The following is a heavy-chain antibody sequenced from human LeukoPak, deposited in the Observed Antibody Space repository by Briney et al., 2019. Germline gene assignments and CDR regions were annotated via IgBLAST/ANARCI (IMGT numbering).Heavy chain of an antibody. J-gene: IGHJ1*01. D-gene: IGHD2-8*01. Sequence: GGSLRLSCAASGFTFSSYWMHWVRQAPGKGLVWVSGTNTDGSSTMYADSVKGRFTIARDNAKNTLSLQTNTLRAEDTAVYYCYGANAEHWGQGTLVTVSS. CDR1: GFTFSSYW. CDR2: TNTDGSST. V-gene: IGHV3-74*03. CDR3: YGANAEH.